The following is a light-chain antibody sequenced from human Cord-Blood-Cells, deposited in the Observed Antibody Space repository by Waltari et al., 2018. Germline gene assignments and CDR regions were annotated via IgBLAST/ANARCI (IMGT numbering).Light chain of an antibody. CDR3: QQYNNWPPYT. Sequence: EIVITQSPATLSVSPGERATLSCRASQSVSSNLAWYQQKPGQAPRLLIYGASTRDTGIPARCSGSGSGTEFTLTIGSLQSEDFAVYYCQQYNNWPPYTFGQGTKLEIK. J-gene: IGKJ2*01. V-gene: IGKV3-15*01. CDR1: QSVSSN. CDR2: GAS.